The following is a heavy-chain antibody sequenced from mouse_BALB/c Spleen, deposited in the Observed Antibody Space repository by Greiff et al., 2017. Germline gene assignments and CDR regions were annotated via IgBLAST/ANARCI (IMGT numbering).Heavy chain of an antibody. CDR3: ARGGITTLYAMDY. Sequence: VQLQQSGPELVKPGASVKMSCKASGYTFTSYVMHWVKQKPGQGLEWIGYINPYNDGTKYNEKFKGKATLTSDKSSSTAYMELSSLTSEDSAVYYCARGGITTLYAMDYWGQGTSVTVSS. J-gene: IGHJ4*01. CDR1: GYTFTSYV. CDR2: INPYNDGT. D-gene: IGHD2-4*01. V-gene: IGHV1-14*01.